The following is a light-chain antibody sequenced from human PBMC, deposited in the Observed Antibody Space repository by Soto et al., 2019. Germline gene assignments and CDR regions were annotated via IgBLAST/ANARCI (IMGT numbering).Light chain of an antibody. CDR2: YKS. CDR3: HKRQSWPRT. J-gene: IGKJ1*01. V-gene: IGKV3-11*01. CDR1: QYVGTR. Sequence: VLTQSPATLSSSPGETATLSCRASQYVGTRLAWYQHKTGQAPRLLIYYKSNRATGIPDRLSGSGSGTDLNLTINSLAPEDFAIYYCHKRQSWPRTFGQGTKVDIK.